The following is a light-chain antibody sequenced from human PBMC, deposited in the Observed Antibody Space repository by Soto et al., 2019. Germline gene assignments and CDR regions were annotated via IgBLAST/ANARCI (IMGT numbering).Light chain of an antibody. CDR2: DVT. CDR3: CSSTSSNTRV. J-gene: IGLJ2*01. Sequence: QSALTQPASVSGSPGQSITISCTGSSSDVGGYTHVSWYQHHPGKAPKLIIYDVTNRPSGVSDRFSGSKSGNTASLTISVLQAEDEADYYCCSSTSSNTRVFGGGTKLTVL. V-gene: IGLV2-14*03. CDR1: SSDVGGYTH.